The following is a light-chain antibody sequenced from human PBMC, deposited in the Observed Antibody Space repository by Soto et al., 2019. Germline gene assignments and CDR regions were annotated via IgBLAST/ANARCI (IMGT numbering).Light chain of an antibody. J-gene: IGKJ4*01. Sequence: EIVLTQSPGTLSLSPCERATLSSRASQSVSSSYLAWYQQKPGQAPRLLIYGASSRATGIPDRFSGSGSGTDFTLTISRLEPEDFAVYYCQQYGSPLTFGGGTKVDI. V-gene: IGKV3-20*01. CDR1: QSVSSSY. CDR2: GAS. CDR3: QQYGSPLT.